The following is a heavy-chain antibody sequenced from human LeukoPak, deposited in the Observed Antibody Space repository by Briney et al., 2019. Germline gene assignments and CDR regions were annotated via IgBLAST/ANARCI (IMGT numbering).Heavy chain of an antibody. Sequence: PSETLSLTCAVYGGSFSGYYWSWIRQPPGKGLEWIGYVSYRGNTNNPSLKSRVTISQDTSKNQFSLKLSSVTAADTAVYYCARHKKILTGYYFDYWGXGVLVTVSS. CDR1: GGSFSGYY. J-gene: IGHJ4*02. CDR3: ARHKKILTGYYFDY. V-gene: IGHV4-59*08. CDR2: VSYRGNT. D-gene: IGHD3-9*01.